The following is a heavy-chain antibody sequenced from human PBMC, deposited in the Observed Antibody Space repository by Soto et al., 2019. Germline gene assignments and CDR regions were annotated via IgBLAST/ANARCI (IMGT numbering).Heavy chain of an antibody. CDR2: VNPSGGHT. CDR1: GDTFTDYY. V-gene: IGHV1-46*01. CDR3: ASGGHVVVVTAALDY. J-gene: IGHJ4*02. Sequence: QVQLVQSGAEVKKPGASVKVSCKASGDTFTDYYIHWVRQAPGQGLEWMGTVNPSGGHTTYAQHFLGRMTMTRDTSTSTLYMELTSLTAEDTAVYYCASGGHVVVVTAALDYWGQGTLVNVSS. D-gene: IGHD2-21*02.